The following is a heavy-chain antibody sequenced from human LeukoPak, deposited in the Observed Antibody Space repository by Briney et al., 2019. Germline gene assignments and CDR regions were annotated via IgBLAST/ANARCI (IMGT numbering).Heavy chain of an antibody. CDR2: VNPNSGGT. CDR3: ARASTAARIFDY. CDR1: GYTFTGYY. V-gene: IGHV1-2*02. J-gene: IGHJ4*02. Sequence: ASVKVSCKASGYTFTGYYIHWVRQAPGQGLEWMGWVNPNSGGTKYAQKFQGRVTMTRDTSISTAYMELSSLRSEDTAVYYCARASTAARIFDYWGQGTLVTVSS. D-gene: IGHD1-14*01.